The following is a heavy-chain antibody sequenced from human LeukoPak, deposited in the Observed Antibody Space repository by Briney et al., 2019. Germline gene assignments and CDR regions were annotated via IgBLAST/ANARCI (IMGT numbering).Heavy chain of an antibody. CDR1: GGSICSYY. CDR2: IYTSGST. D-gene: IGHD3-3*01. V-gene: IGHV4-4*07. CDR3: ARGNGYDFWSGYYIPAYYYYMDV. Sequence: SETLSLTCTVSGGSICSYYWSWIRQPAGKGLEWIGRIYTSGSTNYNPSLKSRVTMSVDTSKNQFSLKLSSVTAADTAVYYCARGNGYDFWSGYYIPAYYYYMDVWGKGTTVTVSS. J-gene: IGHJ6*03.